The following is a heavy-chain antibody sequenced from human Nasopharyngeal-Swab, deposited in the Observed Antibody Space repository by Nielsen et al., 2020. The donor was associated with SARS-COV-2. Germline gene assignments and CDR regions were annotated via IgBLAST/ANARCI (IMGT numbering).Heavy chain of an antibody. CDR1: GLTFSSYG. Sequence: GGSLRLSCEASGLTFSSYGMHWFRQAPGKGLEWVAVILNDGSNKYYADSVKGRFTISRDNSKNTLYLQMNSLRVEDTAVYYCAKTRGYSYGWADYWGQGTLVTVSS. CDR2: ILNDGSNK. D-gene: IGHD5-18*01. V-gene: IGHV3-30*18. CDR3: AKTRGYSYGWADY. J-gene: IGHJ4*02.